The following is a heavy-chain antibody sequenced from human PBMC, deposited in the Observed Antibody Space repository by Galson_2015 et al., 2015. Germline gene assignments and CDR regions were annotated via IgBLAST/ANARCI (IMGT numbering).Heavy chain of an antibody. CDR1: GFSFSTDC. Sequence: SLRLSCEDSGFSFSTDCVNWDRQAPGKGLEWVAVIRYGGSNKNYADSVKGRFTISRDNSKNTLYLQMNSLRAEDTAVYYCARADSGSYFLTGRIDYWGQGTLVTVSS. V-gene: IGHV3-30*03. CDR3: ARADSGSYFLTGRIDY. CDR2: IRYGGSNK. D-gene: IGHD1-26*01. J-gene: IGHJ4*02.